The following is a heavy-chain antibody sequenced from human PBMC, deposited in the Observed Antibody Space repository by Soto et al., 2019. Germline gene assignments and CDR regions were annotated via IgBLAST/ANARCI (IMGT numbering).Heavy chain of an antibody. Sequence: GGSLRLSCAASGFTFSSYAMSWVRQAPGKGLEWVSAISGSGGSTYYADSVKGRFTISRDNSKNTLYLQMNSLRAEDTAVYYSAKDREFGVVTQYYFDYWGQGTLVTVSS. CDR1: GFTFSSYA. CDR3: AKDREFGVVTQYYFDY. D-gene: IGHD3-3*01. V-gene: IGHV3-23*01. J-gene: IGHJ4*02. CDR2: ISGSGGST.